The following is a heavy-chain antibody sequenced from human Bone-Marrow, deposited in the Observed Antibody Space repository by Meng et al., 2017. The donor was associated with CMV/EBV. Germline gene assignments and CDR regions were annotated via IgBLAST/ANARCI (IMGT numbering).Heavy chain of an antibody. CDR2: IGTAGDT. Sequence: GESLKISCSASGFTFSSYDMHWVRQATGKGLEWVSAIGTAGDTYYPGSVKGRFTISRENAKKSLYLQMNSLRARDTAVYYCARGRYCSSTSCYTPPFFQYPPDYWGQGTLVTVSS. CDR3: ARGRYCSSTSCYTPPFFQYPPDY. CDR1: GFTFSSYD. D-gene: IGHD2-2*02. J-gene: IGHJ4*02. V-gene: IGHV3-13*01.